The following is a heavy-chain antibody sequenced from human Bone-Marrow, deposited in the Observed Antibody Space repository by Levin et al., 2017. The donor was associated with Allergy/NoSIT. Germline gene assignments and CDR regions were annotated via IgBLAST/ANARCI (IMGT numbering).Heavy chain of an antibody. CDR1: GYTFTDYG. J-gene: IGHJ4*02. V-gene: IGHV1-18*01. CDR3: VRGFDY. Sequence: WASVKVSCKASGYTFTDYGISWVRQAPGQGLEWMGWISAYNGNTNYAQKFQGRVTMTTDTATSTAYMELRSLRSDDTGIYYCVRGFDYWGQGTLVTVSS. CDR2: ISAYNGNT.